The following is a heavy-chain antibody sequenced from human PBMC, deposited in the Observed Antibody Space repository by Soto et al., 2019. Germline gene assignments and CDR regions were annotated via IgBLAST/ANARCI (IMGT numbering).Heavy chain of an antibody. D-gene: IGHD1-26*01. CDR2: IYHSGST. CDR1: GGSISSGGYS. J-gene: IGHJ5*02. V-gene: IGHV4-30-2*01. Sequence: SETLSLTCAVSGGSISSGGYSWSWIRQPPGKGLEWIGYIYHSGSTYYNPSLKSRVTISVDTSKNQFSLKLSSVTAADTAVYYRGGSWSYNWFDPWGQGTLVTVSS. CDR3: GGSWSYNWFDP.